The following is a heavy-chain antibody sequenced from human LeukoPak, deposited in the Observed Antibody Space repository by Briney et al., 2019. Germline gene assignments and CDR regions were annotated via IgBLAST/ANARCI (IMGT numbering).Heavy chain of an antibody. V-gene: IGHV1-46*01. CDR3: AMGPAAIRYYYGMDV. J-gene: IGHJ6*02. Sequence: EASVKVSCKASGYTFTSYYMHWVRQAPGQGLEWMGIINPSGGSTSYAQKFQGRVTMTRDTSTSTVYMELSSLRSEDTAVYYCAMGPAAIRYYYGMDVWGQGTTVTVSS. CDR2: INPSGGST. CDR1: GYTFTSYY. D-gene: IGHD2-2*01.